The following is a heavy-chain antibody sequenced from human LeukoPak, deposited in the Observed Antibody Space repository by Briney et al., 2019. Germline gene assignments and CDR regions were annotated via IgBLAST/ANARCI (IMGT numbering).Heavy chain of an antibody. CDR2: ISSSSSYI. J-gene: IGHJ4*02. CDR1: GFTFSSYS. V-gene: IGHV3-21*01. D-gene: IGHD1-26*01. Sequence: PGGSLRLSCAASGFTFSSYSMNWVRQAPGKGLEWVSSISSSSSYIYYADSVKGRFTISRDNAKNSLYLQMNSLRAEDTAVYYCARDLSRGSAGGYYFDYWGQGTLVTVSS. CDR3: ARDLSRGSAGGYYFDY.